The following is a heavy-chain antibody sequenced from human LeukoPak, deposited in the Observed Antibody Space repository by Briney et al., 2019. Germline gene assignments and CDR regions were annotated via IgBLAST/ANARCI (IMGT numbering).Heavy chain of an antibody. V-gene: IGHV4-4*07. D-gene: IGHD3-10*01. Sequence: SETLSLTCTVSGGSISSYYWSWIRQPAGKGLEWIGRIYSSGSTTYNPSLNSRVTISVDTSKNQFSLNLSSVTAADTAVYYCARDASPRGSGSYLGYWGQGTLVTVSS. CDR1: GGSISSYY. CDR2: IYSSGST. J-gene: IGHJ4*02. CDR3: ARDASPRGSGSYLGY.